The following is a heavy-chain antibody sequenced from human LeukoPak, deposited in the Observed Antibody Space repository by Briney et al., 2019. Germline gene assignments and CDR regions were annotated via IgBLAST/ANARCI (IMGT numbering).Heavy chain of an antibody. CDR3: ARDNGNYYDI. J-gene: IGHJ3*02. CDR2: INHSGST. CDR1: GGSFSGYY. D-gene: IGHD3-22*01. V-gene: IGHV4-34*01. Sequence: SETLSLTCAVYGGSFSGYYWSWIRQPPGKGLEWIGEINHSGSTNYNPSLKSRVTISVDTSKNQFSLKLSSVTAADTAVYYCARDNGNYYDIWGQGTMVTVSS.